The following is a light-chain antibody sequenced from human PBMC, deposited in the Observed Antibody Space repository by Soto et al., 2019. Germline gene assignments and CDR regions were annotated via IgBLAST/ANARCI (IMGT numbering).Light chain of an antibody. CDR3: LQAKKWPRT. V-gene: IGKV3-15*01. J-gene: IGKJ1*01. CDR1: QSVGSN. Sequence: EVVMTQFPATLSVSPGERATLSCRASQSVGSNVAWYQQKSGQAPRLLIYGASTRATGLAARFSGSGSGTEFTLAISSLQSADFAVYYCLQAKKWPRTFGQGTKVDIK. CDR2: GAS.